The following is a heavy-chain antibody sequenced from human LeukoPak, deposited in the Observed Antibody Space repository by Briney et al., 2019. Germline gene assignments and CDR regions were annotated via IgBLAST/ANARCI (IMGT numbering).Heavy chain of an antibody. CDR3: AKVFRSGDLFVSDS. D-gene: IGHD4-17*01. V-gene: IGHV3-53*01. J-gene: IGHJ4*02. Sequence: GGSLRLSCAASGFTVSSNYMSWVRQAPGKGLEWVSVIYSGGSAYNADSVKGRFTISRDNSKNTLYLQMNSLRVEDTAIYYCAKVFRSGDLFVSDSWGQGTLVTVSS. CDR2: IYSGGSA. CDR1: GFTVSSNY.